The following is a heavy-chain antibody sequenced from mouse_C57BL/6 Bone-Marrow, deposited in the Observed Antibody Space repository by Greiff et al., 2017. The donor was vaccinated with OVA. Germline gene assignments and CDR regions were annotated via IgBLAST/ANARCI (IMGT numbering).Heavy chain of an antibody. J-gene: IGHJ2*01. Sequence: VQLQQSGAELVKPGVSVKLSCKASGYTFTDYTIHWVKQRSGQGLEWIGWFYPGSGSIKYNEKFKDKATLTADKSSSTVYMELSRLTSEDSAVYFCARHYDYDETAMYYFDYWGQGTTLTVSS. CDR2: FYPGSGSI. CDR1: GYTFTDYT. V-gene: IGHV1-62-2*01. CDR3: ARHYDYDETAMYYFDY. D-gene: IGHD2-12*01.